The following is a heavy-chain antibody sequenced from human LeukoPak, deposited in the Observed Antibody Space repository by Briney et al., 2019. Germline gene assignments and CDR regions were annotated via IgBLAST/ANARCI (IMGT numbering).Heavy chain of an antibody. D-gene: IGHD5/OR15-5a*01. CDR2: ISNDGSKE. J-gene: IGHJ4*02. Sequence: GGSLRLSCAASGFTFGNYAMHWVRQAPGKGLEWVGVISNDGSKEDYADSGKGRFTISRDNSKNTLYLQMNSLRAEDTAVYYCARGARKGDVYGGFFDYWGQGTLVTVSS. V-gene: IGHV3-30*04. CDR1: GFTFGNYA. CDR3: ARGARKGDVYGGFFDY.